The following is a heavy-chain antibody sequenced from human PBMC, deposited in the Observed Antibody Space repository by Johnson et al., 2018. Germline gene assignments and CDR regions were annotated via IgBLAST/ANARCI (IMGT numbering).Heavy chain of an antibody. CDR1: GFTFSSSA. CDR2: ISGSGGNT. D-gene: IGHD6-19*01. J-gene: IGHJ4*02. Sequence: VQLVQSGGGLVQPGGSLRLSCAASGFTFSSSAMSWVRQAPGKGLEWVSAISGSGGNTYYADPVKGRFTISRDNSKNTLYLQMNSLIAEETAIYYCAKEYRITVAATVGFDYWGQGTLVTVSS. V-gene: IGHV3-23*04. CDR3: AKEYRITVAATVGFDY.